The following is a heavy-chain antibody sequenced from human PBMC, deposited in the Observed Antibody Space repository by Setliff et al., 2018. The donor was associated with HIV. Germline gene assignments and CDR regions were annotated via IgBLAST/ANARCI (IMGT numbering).Heavy chain of an antibody. J-gene: IGHJ4*02. V-gene: IGHV4-38-2*01. Sequence: PSETLSLTCDVSGFSIRSGHYWAWIRQPPGKGLEWIGSIYYTGSTYYYPSLKNRVTISVDTSKNQISLKLSSVTAADTAVYYCARHSPSDYWGQGTLVTVSS. CDR3: ARHSPSDY. CDR2: IYYTGST. CDR1: GFSIRSGHY.